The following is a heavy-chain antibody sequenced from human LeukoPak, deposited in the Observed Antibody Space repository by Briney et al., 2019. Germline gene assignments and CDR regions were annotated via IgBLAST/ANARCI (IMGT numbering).Heavy chain of an antibody. J-gene: IGHJ6*03. Sequence: PSETLSLIRTVSGDSVRGYYGSWIRQPPGKGLEWIGDFYTRWNTNYNHSLKSRVTMSVDTSKNQFSLKLTSVTAANTAVYYCARGLRDEERHYGYYYMDVWGKGTTVTVSS. CDR3: ARGLRDEERHYGYYYMDV. CDR2: FYTRWNT. CDR1: GDSVRGYY. V-gene: IGHV4-4*09. D-gene: IGHD3-22*01.